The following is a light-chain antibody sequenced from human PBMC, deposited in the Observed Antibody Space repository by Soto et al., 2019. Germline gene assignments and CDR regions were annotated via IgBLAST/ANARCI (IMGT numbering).Light chain of an antibody. CDR1: KSISSR. Sequence: EIVMTQSPATLSVSPGERATLSCGASKSISSRVGWYQQKPGQAPRLLIYGASTRATGVPPRFSGSGSGTEFTLTISSLQSEDFAVYYCQQYNIWSSITFGQGTRLEIK. CDR3: QQYNIWSSIT. V-gene: IGKV3-15*01. J-gene: IGKJ5*01. CDR2: GAS.